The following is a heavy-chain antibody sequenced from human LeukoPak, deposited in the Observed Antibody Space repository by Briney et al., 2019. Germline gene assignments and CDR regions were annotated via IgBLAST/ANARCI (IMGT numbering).Heavy chain of an antibody. Sequence: SETLSLTCTVSGGSISSYYWSWIRQRAGKGLEGIGRIYTSGSTNYNPSLKSRVTISVDTSKNQFSLKLISVTAADTAVYYCARGTDGYNSYYYYYYMDVWGKGTTVTISS. J-gene: IGHJ6*03. CDR3: ARGTDGYNSYYYYYYMDV. V-gene: IGHV4-4*07. CDR2: IYTSGST. CDR1: GGSISSYY. D-gene: IGHD5-24*01.